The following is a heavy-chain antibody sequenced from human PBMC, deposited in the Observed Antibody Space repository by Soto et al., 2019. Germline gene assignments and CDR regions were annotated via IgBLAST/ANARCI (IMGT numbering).Heavy chain of an antibody. CDR3: SRGTYYPQSSGLHADY. CDR2: ISSDGHHQ. V-gene: IGHV3-30*03. J-gene: IGHJ4*02. Sequence: GGSVRLSCATSGFTFNDYAMYWVRQAPGQGLEWVAMISSDGHHQFYVDNLRGRFTVSRDNSKNTLFLQMNSLRPEDTAVYYCSRGTYYPQSSGLHADYWGPGTVVTVSS. CDR1: GFTFNDYA. D-gene: IGHD3-22*01.